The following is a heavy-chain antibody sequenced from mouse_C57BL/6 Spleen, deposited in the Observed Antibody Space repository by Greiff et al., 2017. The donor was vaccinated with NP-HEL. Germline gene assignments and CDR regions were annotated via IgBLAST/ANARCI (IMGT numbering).Heavy chain of an antibody. Sequence: QVQLQQPGAELVRPGSSVKLSCKASGYTFTSYWMHWVKQRPIQGLEWIGNINPSDSETHYNQKFKDKATLTVDKSSSTAYMQLSSLTSEDSAVYYCARKGTAQAPYAMDYWGQGTSVTVSS. V-gene: IGHV1-52*01. J-gene: IGHJ4*01. CDR2: INPSDSET. CDR1: GYTFTSYW. D-gene: IGHD3-2*02. CDR3: ARKGTAQAPYAMDY.